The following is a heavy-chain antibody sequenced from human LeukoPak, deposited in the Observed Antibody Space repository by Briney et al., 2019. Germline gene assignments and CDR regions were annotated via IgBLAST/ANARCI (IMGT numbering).Heavy chain of an antibody. J-gene: IGHJ4*02. V-gene: IGHV1-2*02. CDR2: INVNSGDT. Sequence: ASVKVPCKASRYTFSAYYIHWLRQAPGQGLEWMGWINVNSGDTNSAPNFQGRVTLTRDMSSNTAYMEVTKLTLDDTAVFYCARDGGLDFWGQGTLVTVSS. CDR3: ARDGGLDF. CDR1: RYTFSAYY. D-gene: IGHD2-15*01.